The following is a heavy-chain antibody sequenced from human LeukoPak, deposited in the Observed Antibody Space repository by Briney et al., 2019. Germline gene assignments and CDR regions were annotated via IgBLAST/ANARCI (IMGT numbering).Heavy chain of an antibody. CDR2: IYSSGSN. D-gene: IGHD5-12*01. CDR3: AREPTSGREPTSGRPLDY. J-gene: IGHJ4*02. V-gene: IGHV4-4*07. Sequence: SETLSLTCTVSGGSISGYFWSWIRQPAGKGLEWIGRIYSSGSNNYNPSLKSRVTMSLDTPKNHLSLNLSSVTAADTAVYYCAREPTSGREPTSGRPLDYWGQGTLVTVSS. CDR1: GGSISGYF.